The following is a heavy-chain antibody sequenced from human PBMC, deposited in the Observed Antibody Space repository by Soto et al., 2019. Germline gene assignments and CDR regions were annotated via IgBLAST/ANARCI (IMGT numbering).Heavy chain of an antibody. CDR2: IYSGGDT. D-gene: IGHD5-12*01. V-gene: IGHV3-66*01. J-gene: IGHJ4*02. Sequence: EVQLVESGGGLVQPGGSLRLSCAASGFTVSSNYMNWLRQAPGKGLEWVSVIYSGGDTYYADSVKGRFTIFRDNSKNTLYLQLNSLRVEDTAVYYCARGSGYIIDYWGQGTLVTVSS. CDR1: GFTVSSNY. CDR3: ARGSGYIIDY.